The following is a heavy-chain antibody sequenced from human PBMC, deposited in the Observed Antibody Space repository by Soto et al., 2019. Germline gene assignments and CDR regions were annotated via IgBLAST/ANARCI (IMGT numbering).Heavy chain of an antibody. V-gene: IGHV3-23*01. CDR2: ISGSGGST. J-gene: IGHJ3*02. Sequence: GGSLRLSCAASGFTFSSYAMSWVRQAPGKGLEWVSAISGSGGSTYYADSVKGRFTISRDNSKNTLYLQMNSLRAEDTAVYYCEKDPAYYYDSSGSHFDIWGQGTVVTVSS. D-gene: IGHD3-22*01. CDR1: GFTFSSYA. CDR3: EKDPAYYYDSSGSHFDI.